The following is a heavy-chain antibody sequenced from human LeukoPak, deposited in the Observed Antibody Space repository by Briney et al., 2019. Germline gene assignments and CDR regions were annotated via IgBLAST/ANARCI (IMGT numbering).Heavy chain of an antibody. D-gene: IGHD6-19*01. CDR3: ARASYSSGSLPDY. Sequence: ASVKASCKASGGTFSSYAISWVRQAPGQGLEWMGRIIPILGIANYAQKFQGRVTITADKSTSTAHMELSSLRSEDTAVYYCARASYSSGSLPDYWGQGTLVTVSS. CDR1: GGTFSSYA. J-gene: IGHJ4*02. CDR2: IIPILGIA. V-gene: IGHV1-69*04.